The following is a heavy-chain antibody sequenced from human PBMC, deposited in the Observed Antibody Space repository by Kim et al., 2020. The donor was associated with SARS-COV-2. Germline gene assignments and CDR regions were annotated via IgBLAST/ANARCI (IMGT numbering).Heavy chain of an antibody. V-gene: IGHV5-10-1*01. CDR3: ARLKWELLGGMDV. J-gene: IGHJ6*02. D-gene: IGHD1-26*01. Sequence: YSPSFQGHVTISADKSISTAYLQWSSLKASDTAMYYCARLKWELLGGMDVWGQGTTVTVSS.